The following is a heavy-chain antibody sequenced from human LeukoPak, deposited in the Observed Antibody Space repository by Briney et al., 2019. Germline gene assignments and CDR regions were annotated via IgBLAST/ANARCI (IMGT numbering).Heavy chain of an antibody. Sequence: SETLSLTCTVSRGSIRSYYWSWIRQPAGKGLEWLGPIDSSGTTNYSPSLKSRVTISVDTSKTQFSLKLNSWFAAATPVYFLARVGSGGLRDYFDYWGQGMLVTVSS. CDR1: RGSIRSYY. D-gene: IGHD3-10*01. J-gene: IGHJ4*02. V-gene: IGHV4-4*07. CDR3: ARVGSGGLRDYFDY. CDR2: IDSSGTT.